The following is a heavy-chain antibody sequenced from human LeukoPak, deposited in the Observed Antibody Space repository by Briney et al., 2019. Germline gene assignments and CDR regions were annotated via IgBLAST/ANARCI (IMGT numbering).Heavy chain of an antibody. CDR2: INPNSGGT. J-gene: IGHJ4*02. CDR1: GYTFTGYY. Sequence: ASVKVSCKASGYTFTGYYMHWVRQAPGQGLEWMGWINPNSGGTNYAQKFQGRVTMTRDTSISTAYMELRSLRSDDTAVYYCARELMVRGVSSSDYWGQGTLVTVSS. V-gene: IGHV1-2*02. CDR3: ARELMVRGVSSSDY. D-gene: IGHD3-10*01.